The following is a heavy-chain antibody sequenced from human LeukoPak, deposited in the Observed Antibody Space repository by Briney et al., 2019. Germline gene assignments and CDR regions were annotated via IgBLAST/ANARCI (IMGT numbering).Heavy chain of an antibody. D-gene: IGHD6-19*01. Sequence: PGGSLRLSCAASGFTFSSHSMSWVRQAPGKGLEWVSYISSSSSARYYADSVKGRFTISRDDARNTLYLQKNSLRADDTAIYYCAKSMTLQWRGFFDLWGRGTHVTVSS. CDR2: ISSSSSAR. V-gene: IGHV3-48*01. CDR3: AKSMTLQWRGFFDL. J-gene: IGHJ2*01. CDR1: GFTFSSHS.